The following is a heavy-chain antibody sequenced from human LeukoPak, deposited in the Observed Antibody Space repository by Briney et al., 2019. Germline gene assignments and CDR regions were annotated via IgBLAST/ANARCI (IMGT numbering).Heavy chain of an antibody. CDR1: GFTFSSYG. CDR2: IRYDGSNK. D-gene: IGHD3-10*01. V-gene: IGHV3-30*02. J-gene: IGHJ4*02. Sequence: PGGSLRLSCAASGFTFSSYGMHWVRQAPGKGLEWVAFIRYDGSNKYYADSVKGRFTISRDNSKNTLYLQMNSLRAEDTAVYYCAKNMVRGKLPSPFDYWGQGTLVTVSS. CDR3: AKNMVRGKLPSPFDY.